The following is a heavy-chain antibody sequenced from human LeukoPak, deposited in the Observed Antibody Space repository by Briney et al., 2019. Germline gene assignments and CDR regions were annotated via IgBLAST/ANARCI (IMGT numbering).Heavy chain of an antibody. CDR3: VKYRGGFTGIVNYYHMDV. D-gene: IGHD3-10*01. CDR2: ISFDGSNK. V-gene: IGHV3-30*18. CDR1: GFTFSNYG. Sequence: GGSLRLSCAASGFTFSNYGMHWVRQAPGKGLEWVAVISFDGSNKYYTDSVKGRFSISRDNSKNTLFLQMNSLRAEDTALYYCVKYRGGFTGIVNYYHMDVWGKGTTVTVSS. J-gene: IGHJ6*03.